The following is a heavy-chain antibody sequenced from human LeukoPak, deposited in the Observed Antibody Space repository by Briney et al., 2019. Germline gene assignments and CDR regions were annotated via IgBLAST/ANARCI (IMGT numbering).Heavy chain of an antibody. V-gene: IGHV3-23*01. Sequence: PGGSLRLSCAASGFTFSSYAMSWVRQAPGKGLEWVSTTGGTGGTTYYADSVKGRFTISRDNSKNTLYLQMNSLRAEDTAVYYCAKAQPLHRSGPFDYWGQGTLVTVSS. CDR3: AKAQPLHRSGPFDY. J-gene: IGHJ4*02. CDR1: GFTFSSYA. D-gene: IGHD3-10*01. CDR2: TGGTGGTT.